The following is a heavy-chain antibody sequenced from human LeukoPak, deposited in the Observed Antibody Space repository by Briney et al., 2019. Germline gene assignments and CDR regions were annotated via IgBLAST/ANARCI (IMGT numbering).Heavy chain of an antibody. V-gene: IGHV1-2*02. D-gene: IGHD6-19*01. Sequence: VASVKVSCKASGYTFTGYYMHWVRQAPGQGLEWMGWINPNSGGTNYAQKFQGRVTMTRDTSISTAYMELSRLRSDDTAVYYCARSVEQWLASDGFGYWGQGTLVTVSS. CDR1: GYTFTGYY. J-gene: IGHJ4*02. CDR3: ARSVEQWLASDGFGY. CDR2: INPNSGGT.